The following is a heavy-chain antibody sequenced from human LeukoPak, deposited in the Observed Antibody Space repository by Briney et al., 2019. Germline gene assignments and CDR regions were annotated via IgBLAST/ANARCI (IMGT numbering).Heavy chain of an antibody. Sequence: ASVKVSCKASGGTFSSYAISWVRQAPGQGLEWMGGIIPIFGTANYAQRFQGRVTITADESTSTAYMELSSLRSEDTAMYYCARHFNGSFAWYFDLWGRGTLVTVSS. CDR1: GGTFSSYA. CDR2: IIPIFGTA. D-gene: IGHD1-26*01. CDR3: ARHFNGSFAWYFDL. V-gene: IGHV1-69*13. J-gene: IGHJ2*01.